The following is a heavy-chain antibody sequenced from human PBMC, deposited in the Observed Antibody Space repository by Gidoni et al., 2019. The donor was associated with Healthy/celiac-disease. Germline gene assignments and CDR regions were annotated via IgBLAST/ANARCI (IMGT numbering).Heavy chain of an antibody. V-gene: IGHV1-69*01. Sequence: QVQLVQSGAEVKKPGSSVKVSCKASGRTFSSYAISWVRQAPGQGLEWMGGIIPIFGTANYAQKFQGRVTITADESTSTAYMELSSLRSEDTAVYYCAREGDVKDIVVVPAANDYYYYYGMDVWGQGTTVTVSS. CDR2: IIPIFGTA. CDR3: AREGDVKDIVVVPAANDYYYYYGMDV. D-gene: IGHD2-2*01. CDR1: GRTFSSYA. J-gene: IGHJ6*02.